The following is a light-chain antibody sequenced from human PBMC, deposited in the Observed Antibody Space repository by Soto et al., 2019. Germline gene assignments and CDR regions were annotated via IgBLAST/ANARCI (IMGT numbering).Light chain of an antibody. CDR2: GNS. J-gene: IGLJ3*02. Sequence: QSVLTQPPSVSGAPGQRVTISCTGSSSNIGAGYGVHWYQQLPGTAPKLLIYGNSNRPSGVPDRFSGSKSGTSASLAITGLQAEDEADYYCQSYDSSLSGWVFGGGTTVTVL. CDR3: QSYDSSLSGWV. V-gene: IGLV1-40*01. CDR1: SSNIGAGYG.